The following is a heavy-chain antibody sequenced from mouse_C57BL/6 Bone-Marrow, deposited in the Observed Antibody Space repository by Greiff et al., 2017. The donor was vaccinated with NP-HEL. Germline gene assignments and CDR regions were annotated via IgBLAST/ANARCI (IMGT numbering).Heavy chain of an antibody. CDR2: ISYDGSN. Sequence: EVKLMESGPGLVKPSQSLSLTCSVTGYSITSGYYWNWIRQFPGNKLEWMGYISYDGSNDYNPSLKNRISITRDTSKNQFFLKLNSVTTEDTATYYCAREDDPPYYFDYWGQGTTRTVSS. V-gene: IGHV3-6*01. CDR1: GYSITSGYY. CDR3: AREDDPPYYFDY. J-gene: IGHJ2*01.